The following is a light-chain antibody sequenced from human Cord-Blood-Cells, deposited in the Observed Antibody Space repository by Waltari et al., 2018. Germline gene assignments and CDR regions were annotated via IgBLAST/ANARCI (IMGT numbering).Light chain of an antibody. CDR3: CSYAGSYTLV. CDR2: DVS. J-gene: IGLJ3*02. V-gene: IGLV2-11*01. Sequence: QSALTQPRSVSGSPGQSVTISCTGTSSDVGGYNYVSWYQRHPGKAPKLMIYDVSKRPSGVPDHFSGSKSCNTASLPISGLQAEEEADYYCCSYAGSYTLVFGGGTKLTVL. CDR1: SSDVGGYNY.